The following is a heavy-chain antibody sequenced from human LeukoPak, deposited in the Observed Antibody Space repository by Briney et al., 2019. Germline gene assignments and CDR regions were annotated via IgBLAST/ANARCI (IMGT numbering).Heavy chain of an antibody. D-gene: IGHD4-17*01. CDR1: RGSIRSSSYY. J-gene: IGHJ4*02. CDR2: IYFSGST. V-gene: IGHV4-39*01. Sequence: PSGTLSLTRAVSRGSIRSSSYYWGLIRHPPGDGMEWIGSIYFSGSTHYNAYLKSRLIIFVDTSKNQFSLQVTSVTAADPAVYYCARNVAMTVSGTKFNYFDYWGQGSLVTVSS. CDR3: ARNVAMTVSGTKFNYFDY.